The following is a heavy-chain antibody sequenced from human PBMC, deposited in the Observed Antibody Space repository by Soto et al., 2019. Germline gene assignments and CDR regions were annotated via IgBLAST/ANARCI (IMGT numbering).Heavy chain of an antibody. V-gene: IGHV3-7*01. CDR2: IKQDGSEK. CDR1: GFTFCSYW. Sequence: SGGAPRLSRAASGFTFCSYWVSLGRPAPGEGGEWVANIKQDGSEKYYVDSVKGRFTISRDNAKNSLYLQMNSLRAEDTAIYYCARDDSGYSGSHYIDYFNFWGQGTLVTVSS. J-gene: IGHJ4*02. D-gene: IGHD1-26*01. CDR3: ARDDSGYSGSHYIDYFNF.